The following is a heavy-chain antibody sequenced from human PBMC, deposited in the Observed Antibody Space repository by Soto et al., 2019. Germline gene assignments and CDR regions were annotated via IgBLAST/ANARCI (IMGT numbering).Heavy chain of an antibody. V-gene: IGHV3-33*01. CDR2: INYDGSNK. CDR3: ARCKQKVMHCAVDV. J-gene: IGHJ6*02. D-gene: IGHD2-21*01. CDR1: GFIFSSYG. Sequence: QVHLVESGGGAVQPGRSLRVSCEASGFIFSSYGMHWVRQAPGKGLEWVAFINYDGSNKFYGDSVKGRFTISRDNSKNTLDLQMSSLRGEDTAVYYCARCKQKVMHCAVDVWGQGATVTVTS.